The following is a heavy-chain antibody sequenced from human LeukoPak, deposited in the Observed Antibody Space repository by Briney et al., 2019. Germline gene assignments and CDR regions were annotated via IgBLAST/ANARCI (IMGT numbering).Heavy chain of an antibody. CDR3: ASDWAPGQGRMFDH. Sequence: SETLSLTCVVSGGSLISTDHHWGWIRQTPGKGLEWIGSMSHSGTTYYNPSLMSRVTMSVDTSKNYFSLQLSSVTAADTAVYFCASDWAPGQGRMFDHWGQGTLVTVSS. J-gene: IGHJ4*02. CDR1: GGSLISTDHH. CDR2: MSHSGTT. V-gene: IGHV4-39*07. D-gene: IGHD3-16*01.